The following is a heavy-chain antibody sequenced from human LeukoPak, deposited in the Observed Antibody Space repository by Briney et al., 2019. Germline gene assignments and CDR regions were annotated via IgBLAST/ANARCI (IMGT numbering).Heavy chain of an antibody. Sequence: GGSLRLSCAASGFTFSSYGMHWVRQAPGKGLEWVAVISYDGSNKYYADSVKGRFTISRDNSKNTLYLQMNSLRAEDTAVYYCARGRGGELPPHSDYWGQGTLVTVSS. CDR3: ARGRGGELPPHSDY. CDR1: GFTFSSYG. CDR2: ISYDGSNK. D-gene: IGHD1-26*01. V-gene: IGHV3-30*03. J-gene: IGHJ4*02.